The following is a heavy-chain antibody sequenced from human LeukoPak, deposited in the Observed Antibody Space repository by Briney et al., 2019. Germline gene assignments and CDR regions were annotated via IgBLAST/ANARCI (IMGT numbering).Heavy chain of an antibody. V-gene: IGHV4-39*02. CDR1: GGSISSSSYY. J-gene: IGHJ6*03. Sequence: SGTLSLTCTVSGGSISSSSYYWGCIRQPPGEGREWIGTIYYSGTTYYNPALKSRVTISADTSKNHFSLKLSSVTAADTAVYYCARPGPSHYYMDVWGKGTTVTVSS. CDR3: ARPGPSHYYMDV. D-gene: IGHD1-1*01. CDR2: IYYSGTT.